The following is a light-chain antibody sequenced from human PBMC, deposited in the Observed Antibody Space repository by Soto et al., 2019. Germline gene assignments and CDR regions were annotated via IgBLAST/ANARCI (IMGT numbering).Light chain of an antibody. CDR1: EDVDIY. J-gene: IGKJ1*01. CDR2: DTS. V-gene: IGKV3-11*01. CDR3: HQRFCWPSWT. Sequence: EVVLTQSPATLSLSPGGRATLSCRASEDVDIYLAWYQQKPGQAPRLLIYDTSNRATGIPARFTGTGSGTDFTLTISSLDPEDFAVYYCHQRFCWPSWTFGKGTKVDIK.